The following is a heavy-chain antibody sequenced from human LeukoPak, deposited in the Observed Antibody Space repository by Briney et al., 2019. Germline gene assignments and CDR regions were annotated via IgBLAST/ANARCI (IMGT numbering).Heavy chain of an antibody. CDR3: ARGYGDFRYYYYYYMDV. Sequence: GESLKISCKGSGYSFTSYCIGWVRQMPGKGLEWMGIIYPGDSDTRYSPSFQGQVTISADKSISTAYLQWSSLKASDTAMYYCARGYGDFRYYYYYYMDVWGKGTTVTVSS. V-gene: IGHV5-51*01. CDR2: IYPGDSDT. D-gene: IGHD4-17*01. CDR1: GYSFTSYC. J-gene: IGHJ6*03.